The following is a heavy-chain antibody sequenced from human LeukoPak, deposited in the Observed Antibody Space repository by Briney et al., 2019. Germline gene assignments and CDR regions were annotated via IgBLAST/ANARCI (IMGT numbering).Heavy chain of an antibody. V-gene: IGHV3-30*18. CDR2: ISYDGSNK. CDR3: AKDQDYCSGGSCYSLST. Sequence: PGRSLRPSCAASGFTFSSYGMHWVRQAPGKGLEWVAVISYDGSNKYYADSVKGRFTISRDNSKNTLYLQMDSLRAEDTAVYYCAKDQDYCSGGSCYSLSTWGQGTLVTVSS. J-gene: IGHJ5*02. CDR1: GFTFSSYG. D-gene: IGHD2-15*01.